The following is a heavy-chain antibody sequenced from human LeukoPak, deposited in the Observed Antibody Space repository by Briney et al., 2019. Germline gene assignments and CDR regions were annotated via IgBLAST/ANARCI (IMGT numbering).Heavy chain of an antibody. J-gene: IGHJ4*02. CDR1: GFTFSNFW. V-gene: IGHV3-30-3*01. CDR3: ARGRGSYSADY. D-gene: IGHD1-26*01. Sequence: PGGSLRLSCTASGFTFSNFWMGWVRQAPGKGLEWVALLSYDGSNECYADSVKGRFTISRDNSKNTLYLQMNSLRAEDTAVYYCARGRGSYSADYWGQGTLVTVSS. CDR2: LSYDGSNE.